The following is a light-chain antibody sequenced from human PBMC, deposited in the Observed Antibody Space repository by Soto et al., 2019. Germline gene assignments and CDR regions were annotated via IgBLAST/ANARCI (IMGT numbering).Light chain of an antibody. CDR2: GAS. Sequence: EIVLTQSPGTLSLSPGERATLSCRASQSVSSNLAWYQQKPGQAPRLLIYGASTRATGIPARFSGSGPGTDFTLTISSLEPEDFAVYYCQQRSNWPITFGQGTRLEI. CDR3: QQRSNWPIT. J-gene: IGKJ5*01. CDR1: QSVSSN. V-gene: IGKV3D-11*02.